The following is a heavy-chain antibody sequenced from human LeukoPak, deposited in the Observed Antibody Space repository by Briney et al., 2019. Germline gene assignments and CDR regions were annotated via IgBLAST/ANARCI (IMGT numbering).Heavy chain of an antibody. CDR1: GGTFSSYA. J-gene: IGHJ4*02. CDR2: INPDSGGT. V-gene: IGHV1-2*02. CDR3: ARGKHFDSNGYYEALYFDS. Sequence: ASVKVSCKASGGTFSSYAISWVRQAPGQGLEWMGGINPDSGGTKYAQKFQDSLTMTRDTSVSTAYMELSSLRSDDTAVYYCARGKHFDSNGYYEALYFDSWGQGTLVTVSS. D-gene: IGHD3-22*01.